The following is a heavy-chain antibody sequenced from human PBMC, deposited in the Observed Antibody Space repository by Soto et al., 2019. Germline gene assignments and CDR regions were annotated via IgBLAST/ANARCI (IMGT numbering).Heavy chain of an antibody. Sequence: GGSLRLSCEALGFSFKYYAMSWVRQAPGKGLEWVSVISGRGADTNYADSVKGRFTVSRDNSKNTLFLQMMSLRVEDTAVYYCAKQHCIDGICYSNYYGLDAWGQGATVTVSS. CDR2: ISGRGADT. CDR1: GFSFKYYA. V-gene: IGHV3-23*01. D-gene: IGHD2-8*01. CDR3: AKQHCIDGICYSNYYGLDA. J-gene: IGHJ6*02.